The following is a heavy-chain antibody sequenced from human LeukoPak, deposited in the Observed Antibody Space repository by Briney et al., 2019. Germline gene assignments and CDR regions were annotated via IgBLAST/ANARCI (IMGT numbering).Heavy chain of an antibody. Sequence: GGLRLSCAASGFTFSSYWMHWVRQAPGKGLVWVSGINSDGSSTSYADSVKGRFTISRDIAKNTLYLQMNSLRDEDTAVYYCARASSGYDWGQGTLVTVSS. V-gene: IGHV3-74*01. CDR1: GFTFSSYW. D-gene: IGHD5-12*01. CDR2: INSDGSST. CDR3: ARASSGYD. J-gene: IGHJ4*02.